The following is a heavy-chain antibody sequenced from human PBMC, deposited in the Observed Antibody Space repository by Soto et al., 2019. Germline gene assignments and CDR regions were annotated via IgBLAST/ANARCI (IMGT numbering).Heavy chain of an antibody. CDR3: ARMNYYDTSGYPFAY. D-gene: IGHD3-22*01. J-gene: IGHJ4*02. V-gene: IGHV4-59*02. Sequence: PSETLSLTCTVSGASVNNDYWTWIRQSAGKGLEWIGYIYFRGTTNYNPSLKSRVTMSADTSKNQFSLKLNSVTAADTAVYYCARMNYYDTSGYPFAYWGQGMMVTVSS. CDR2: IYFRGTT. CDR1: GASVNNDY.